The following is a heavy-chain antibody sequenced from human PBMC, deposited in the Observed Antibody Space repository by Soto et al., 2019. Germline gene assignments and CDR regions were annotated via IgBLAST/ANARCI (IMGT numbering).Heavy chain of an antibody. CDR3: EKDRNSGIDY. CDR1: GFTFSSYG. D-gene: IGHD6-13*01. Sequence: GGSLRLSCAASGFTFSSYGMHWVRQAPGKGLEWVAVISYDGSNKYYADSVKGRFTISRDNSKNTLYLQMNSLRAEDAAVYYCEKDRNSGIDYWGQGTLVTVSS. J-gene: IGHJ4*02. V-gene: IGHV3-30*18. CDR2: ISYDGSNK.